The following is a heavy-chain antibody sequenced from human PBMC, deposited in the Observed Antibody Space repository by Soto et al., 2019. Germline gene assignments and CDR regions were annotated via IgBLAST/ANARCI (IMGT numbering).Heavy chain of an antibody. CDR1: GYTFTSYD. V-gene: IGHV1-8*01. J-gene: IGHJ3*02. CDR2: MNPNSGNT. Sequence: WASVKVSCKASGYTFTSYDINWVRQATGQVLEWMGLMNPNSGNTVYAQKFQGRVTMNRNTSISTAYMQLSSLRSEDTAVYYCARAGGDFWSGYYRDAFDIGGQGTMVPVSS. CDR3: ARAGGDFWSGYYRDAFDI. D-gene: IGHD3-3*01.